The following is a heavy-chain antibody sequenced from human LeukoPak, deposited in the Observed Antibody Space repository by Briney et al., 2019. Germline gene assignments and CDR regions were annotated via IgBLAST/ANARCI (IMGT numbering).Heavy chain of an antibody. CDR2: ISAYNGNT. V-gene: IGHV1-18*01. Sequence: GASVKVSCKASGYTFTSYGISWVRQAPGQGLEWMGWISAYNGNTNYAQKLQGRVTMTTDTSTSTAYMELRSLRSDDTAVYYCARDSSLPWFGELLYVGAFDIWGQGTMVTVSS. CDR1: GYTFTSYG. CDR3: ARDSSLPWFGELLYVGAFDI. D-gene: IGHD3-10*01. J-gene: IGHJ3*02.